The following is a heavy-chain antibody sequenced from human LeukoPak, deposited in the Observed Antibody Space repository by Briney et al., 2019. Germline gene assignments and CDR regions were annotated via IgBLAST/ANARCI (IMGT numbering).Heavy chain of an antibody. CDR2: ISAYNGDS. CDR3: ASGWSGYFASLDY. Sequence: ASVKVSCKGSGYSFSSYGMHWVRQAPGQGLEWMGWISAYNGDSDYAQNLQGRVTVTTDPSTSTAYMELRSLRSDDTAVYYCASGWSGYFASLDYWGQGTLVTVAS. CDR1: GYSFSSYG. V-gene: IGHV1-18*01. D-gene: IGHD3-3*01. J-gene: IGHJ4*02.